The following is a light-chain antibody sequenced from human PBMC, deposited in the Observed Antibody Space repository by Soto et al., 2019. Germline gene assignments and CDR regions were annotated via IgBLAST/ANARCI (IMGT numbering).Light chain of an antibody. CDR2: DNN. V-gene: IGLV1-51*01. CDR3: GTWDGSLSGYV. CDR1: SSNIGNNY. J-gene: IGLJ1*01. Sequence: QSVLTQPPSVSAALGQKVTISCSGSSSNIGNNYVSWYQQLPGTAPRLLIYDNNKRPSGIPDRFSGSKSGSSATLGITGLQTGDEADYYCGTWDGSLSGYVFGTGTKVTVL.